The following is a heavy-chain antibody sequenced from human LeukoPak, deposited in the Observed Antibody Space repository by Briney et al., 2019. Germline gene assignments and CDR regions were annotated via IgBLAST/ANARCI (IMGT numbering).Heavy chain of an antibody. CDR1: GFTFDDYG. D-gene: IGHD3-10*01. CDR3: AKDLSVLLWFGELSPFDY. J-gene: IGHJ4*02. CDR2: IRYDGSNK. Sequence: GGSLRLSCAAPGFTFDDYGMSWARQAPGKGLEWVAFIRYDGSNKYYADSVKGRFTISRDNSKNTLYLQMNSLRAEDTAVYYCAKDLSVLLWFGELSPFDYWGQGTLVTVSS. V-gene: IGHV3-30*02.